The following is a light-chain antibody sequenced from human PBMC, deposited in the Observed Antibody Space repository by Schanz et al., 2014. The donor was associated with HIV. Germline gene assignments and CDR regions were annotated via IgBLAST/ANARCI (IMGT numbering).Light chain of an antibody. V-gene: IGKV3-20*01. CDR2: GAS. CDR1: QSVTSSY. J-gene: IGKJ5*01. CDR3: QQYGSSPIT. Sequence: EIVLTQSPGTLSLSPGERATLSCRASQSVTSSYLAWYQQKPGQAPRLLIYGASSRATGIPDRFSGSGSGTDFTLTISRLEPEDFAAYYCQQYGSSPITFGQGARLEIK.